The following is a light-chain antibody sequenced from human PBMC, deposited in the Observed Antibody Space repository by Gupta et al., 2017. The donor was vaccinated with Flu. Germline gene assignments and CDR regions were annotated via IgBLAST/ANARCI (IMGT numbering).Light chain of an antibody. CDR2: VGS. CDR1: QSLLHSNGYNY. J-gene: IGKJ4*01. Sequence: DFVLTKSPLSLPVPSGAPASISCRSSQSLLHSNGYNYLDWYPQKPGQSPQLLIYVGSHRASGVPDRFSGSGSGTDFTLKISRVEAEDVGVYYCMQALETPLTFGGGTKVEIK. CDR3: MQALETPLT. V-gene: IGKV2-28*01.